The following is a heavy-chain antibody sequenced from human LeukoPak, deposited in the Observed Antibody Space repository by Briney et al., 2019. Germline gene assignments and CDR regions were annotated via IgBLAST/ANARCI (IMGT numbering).Heavy chain of an antibody. V-gene: IGHV3-73*01. CDR3: TREVMSSGFWEYYMDV. D-gene: IGHD6-19*01. J-gene: IGHJ6*03. Sequence: GGSLRLSCAASGFTFSGSAMHWVRQASGKGLEWVGRIRSKANSYATAYAASVKGRFTISRDDSKNTAYLQMNSLKTEDTAVYYCTREVMSSGFWEYYMDVWGKGTTVTISS. CDR2: IRSKANSYAT. CDR1: GFTFSGSA.